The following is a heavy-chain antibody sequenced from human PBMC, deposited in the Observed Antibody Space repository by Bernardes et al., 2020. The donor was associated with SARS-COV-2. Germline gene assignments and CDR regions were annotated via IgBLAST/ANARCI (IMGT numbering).Heavy chain of an antibody. CDR2: ITNDGSTT. V-gene: IGHV3-74*01. CDR1: GFTFSSYS. Sequence: GGSLRLSCAASGFTFSSYSMNWVRQAPGKGLVWVSRITNDGSTTWYADSVKGRFTISRDNAKNTLYLQMNSLRVEDTAVYYCTRDVSWGQQLPWGQGTLVTVSS. D-gene: IGHD6-13*01. J-gene: IGHJ5*02. CDR3: TRDVSWGQQLP.